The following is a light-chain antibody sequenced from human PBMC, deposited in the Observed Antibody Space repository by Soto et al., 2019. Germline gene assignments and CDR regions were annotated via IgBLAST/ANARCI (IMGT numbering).Light chain of an antibody. CDR3: QHYNDWRWT. J-gene: IGKJ1*01. Sequence: EIVMTQSPAPLSVSPGERATLSCRASQSVTSKLAWYQQKPGQAPRLLIYDTSSRASGIPARFSGSGSGTEFTLTISSLQSEDFAVYYCQHYNDWRWTFGQGTKVEIK. CDR2: DTS. CDR1: QSVTSK. V-gene: IGKV3-15*01.